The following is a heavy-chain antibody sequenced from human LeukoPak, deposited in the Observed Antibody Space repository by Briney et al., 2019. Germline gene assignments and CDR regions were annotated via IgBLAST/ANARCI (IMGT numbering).Heavy chain of an antibody. J-gene: IGHJ4*02. CDR2: IKQDGSDR. CDR1: GFTFRDYW. V-gene: IGHV3-7*03. Sequence: GGSLRLSCAASGFTFRDYWMSWVRQVPGTGLEWVANIKQDGSDRNYVTSVRGRFTISRDNAESSLYLQMNSLRAEDTAVYYCVRNLAVAGTCFDSWGQGTLVTVSS. CDR3: VRNLAVAGTCFDS. D-gene: IGHD6-19*01.